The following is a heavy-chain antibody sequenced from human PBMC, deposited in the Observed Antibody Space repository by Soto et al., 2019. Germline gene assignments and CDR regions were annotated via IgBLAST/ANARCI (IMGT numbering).Heavy chain of an antibody. CDR1: GGSISSSSYY. J-gene: IGHJ6*02. CDR2: IYYSGST. Sequence: SETLSLTCTVSGGSISSSSYYWGWIRQPPGKGLEWIGSIYYSGSTYYNPSLKSRVTISVDTSKNQFSLKLSSVTAADTAVYYCARLDYQNYYYYGMDVWGQETTVTVSS. V-gene: IGHV4-39*01. CDR3: ARLDYQNYYYYGMDV. D-gene: IGHD2-2*01.